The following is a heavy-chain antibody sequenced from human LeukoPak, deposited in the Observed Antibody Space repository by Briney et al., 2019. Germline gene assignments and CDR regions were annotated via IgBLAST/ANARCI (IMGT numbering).Heavy chain of an antibody. CDR2: ISSSSSYT. J-gene: IGHJ4*02. CDR1: GFTFSSYS. V-gene: IGHV3-21*01. CDR3: ARGATTGYYPY. Sequence: PGGSLRLSCAASGFTFSSYSMNWVRQAPGKGLEWVSSISSSSSYTYYADSVKGRFTISRDNSKNTLYLQMNSLTAEDTAVYYCARGATTGYYPYWGQGTLVTVSS. D-gene: IGHD3-9*01.